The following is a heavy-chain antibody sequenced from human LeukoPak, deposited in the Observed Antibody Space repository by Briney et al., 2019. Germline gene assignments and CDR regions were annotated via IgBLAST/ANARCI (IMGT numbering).Heavy chain of an antibody. CDR2: ISSSSSYI. Sequence: GGSLRLSCAASGFTFSSYSMNWVRQAPGKGLEWVSSISSSSSYIYYADSVKGRFTISRDNAKNSLYLQMNSLRAEDTAMYYCAKEFPSSSLLTIQHWGQGTLVTVSS. CDR3: AKEFPSSSLLTIQH. V-gene: IGHV3-21*04. CDR1: GFTFSSYS. J-gene: IGHJ1*01. D-gene: IGHD2-2*01.